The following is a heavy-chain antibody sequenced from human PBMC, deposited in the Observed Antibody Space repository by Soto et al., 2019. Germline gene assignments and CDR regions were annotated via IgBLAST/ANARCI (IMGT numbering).Heavy chain of an antibody. CDR1: GFTFRSSA. Sequence: EVQLLESGGGLVQPGGSLRLSCAASGFTFRSSAMSWVRQAPGKGLDWVSGIDGSGGSTYYADSVKGRFTISRDNSKNTLYLQMNSLRAEDTAVYYCTKGDAGSSGYYDYWGQGTLVTVSS. V-gene: IGHV3-23*01. J-gene: IGHJ4*02. D-gene: IGHD3-22*01. CDR3: TKGDAGSSGYYDY. CDR2: IDGSGGST.